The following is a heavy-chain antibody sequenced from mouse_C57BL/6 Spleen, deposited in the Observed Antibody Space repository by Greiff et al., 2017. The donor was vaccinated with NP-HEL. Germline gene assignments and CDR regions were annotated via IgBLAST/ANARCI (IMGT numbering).Heavy chain of an antibody. D-gene: IGHD1-1*01. Sequence: VQLQQPGAELVKPGASVKLSCKASGYTFTSYWMHWVKQRPGQGLEWIGMIHPNSGSTNYNEKFKSKATLTVDKSSSTAYMQLSSLTSEDSAVYYCARGVYYYGSSPFDYWGQGTTLTVSS. CDR1: GYTFTSYW. J-gene: IGHJ2*01. CDR3: ARGVYYYGSSPFDY. V-gene: IGHV1-64*01. CDR2: IHPNSGST.